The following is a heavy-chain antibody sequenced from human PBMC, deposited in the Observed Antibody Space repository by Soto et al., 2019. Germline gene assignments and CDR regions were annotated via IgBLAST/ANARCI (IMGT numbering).Heavy chain of an antibody. Sequence: SETLSGTCIVFGGSLSAYYWTWIRQPPGKGLEWLGEIDQGGSIHYNPSLKSRVTISMDTSKNQFSLKLSSVTAADTAVYYCAAQVVIFDYWRQGTLVIVTS. CDR3: AAQVVIFDY. CDR1: GGSLSAYY. CDR2: IDQGGSI. V-gene: IGHV4-34*01. J-gene: IGHJ4*02. D-gene: IGHD2-15*01.